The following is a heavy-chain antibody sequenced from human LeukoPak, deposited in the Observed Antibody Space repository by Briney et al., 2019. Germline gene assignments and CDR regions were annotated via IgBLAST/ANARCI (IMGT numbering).Heavy chain of an antibody. CDR1: GFTFSSYG. Sequence: GGSLRLSCAASGFTFSSYGMHWVRQAPGKGLEWVAFIRYDGSNKYYADSVKGRFTISRDNSKNTLYLQMNSLRAEDTAVYYCAKQPTSMVRGIIITDYYFDYWGQGTLVTVSS. V-gene: IGHV3-30*02. D-gene: IGHD3-10*01. CDR3: AKQPTSMVRGIIITDYYFDY. J-gene: IGHJ4*02. CDR2: IRYDGSNK.